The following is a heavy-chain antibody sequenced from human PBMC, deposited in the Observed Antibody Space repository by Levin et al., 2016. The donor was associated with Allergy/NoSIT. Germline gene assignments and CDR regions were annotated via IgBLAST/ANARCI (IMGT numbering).Heavy chain of an antibody. CDR3: ARHPRLSAPISLNNRDGSSAFES. Sequence: GESLKISCGASGFAFSNNAMSWVRQAPGRGMEWLAVISGSGGSRYYADSVKGRFTISRDNSKTTLYLEMKSLRVEDAAVYYCARHPRLSAPISLNNRDGSSAFESWGQGTLVTVSS. CDR2: ISGSGGSR. V-gene: IGHV3-23*01. CDR1: GFAFSNNA. D-gene: IGHD5-24*01. J-gene: IGHJ4*02.